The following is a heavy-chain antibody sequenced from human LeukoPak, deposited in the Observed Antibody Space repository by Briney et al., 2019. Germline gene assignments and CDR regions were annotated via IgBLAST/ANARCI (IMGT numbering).Heavy chain of an antibody. V-gene: IGHV1-69*05. Sequence: SVKVSCKASGGTFSSYAISWVRQAPGQGLEWMGGIIPIFGTANYAQKFQGRVTITTDESTSTAYTELSSLRSEDTAVYYCASAKPKTWEPQLYWGQGTLVTVSS. CDR3: ASAKPKTWEPQLY. CDR2: IIPIFGTA. CDR1: GGTFSSYA. J-gene: IGHJ4*02. D-gene: IGHD1-26*01.